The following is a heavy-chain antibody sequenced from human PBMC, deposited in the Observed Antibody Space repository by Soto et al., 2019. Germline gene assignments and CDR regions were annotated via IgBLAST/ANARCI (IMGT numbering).Heavy chain of an antibody. V-gene: IGHV1-69*02. CDR1: GGTFSSYT. J-gene: IGHJ4*02. CDR2: IIPILGIA. D-gene: IGHD3-10*01. Sequence: QVQLVQSGAEVKKPGSSVKVSCKASGGTFSSYTISWVRQAPGQGLEWMGRIIPILGIANYAQKIQGRLTITANKSTSTAYMELSSLRSEDTAVYYCARAHMVWGVMPFDYWGQGTRVTVSS. CDR3: ARAHMVWGVMPFDY.